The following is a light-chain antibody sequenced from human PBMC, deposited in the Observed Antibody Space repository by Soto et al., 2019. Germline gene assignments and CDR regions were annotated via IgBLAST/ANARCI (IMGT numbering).Light chain of an antibody. V-gene: IGKV3-20*01. CDR2: GAS. CDR1: QSINSSF. Sequence: PGERACLSCGASQSINSSFLAWYQQKPGQAPRLLIYGASSRATGIPDRFRGTGSETDFTLTISRLEPDDFAVYYRQQYDNSPITSGQRTRPEIK. CDR3: QQYDNSPIT. J-gene: IGKJ5*01.